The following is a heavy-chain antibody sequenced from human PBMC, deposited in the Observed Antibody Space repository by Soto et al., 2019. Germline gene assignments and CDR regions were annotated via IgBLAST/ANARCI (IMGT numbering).Heavy chain of an antibody. J-gene: IGHJ4*02. D-gene: IGHD1-7*01. V-gene: IGHV1-3*04. CDR3: AKDIAGNYGCWDFDY. CDR2: VNTGNGNT. CDR1: GYTFTTYG. Sequence: ASVKVSCKASGYTFTTYGMHWVRQAPGQRLEWMGWVNTGNGNTAYSQKFQGRVTITRDTSASTGYMEVSSLRAEDTAVYYCAKDIAGNYGCWDFDYWGQGTLVTVSS.